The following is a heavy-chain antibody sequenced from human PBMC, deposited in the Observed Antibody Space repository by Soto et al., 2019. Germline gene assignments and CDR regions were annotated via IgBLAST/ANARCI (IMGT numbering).Heavy chain of an antibody. CDR2: ISYDGSNK. V-gene: IGHV3-30*03. CDR1: GFTFSSYG. CDR3: ARVALRPVYYYYGMDV. Sequence: GGSLRLSCAASGFTFSSYGMHWVRQAPGKGLEWVAVISYDGSNKYYADSVKGRFTISRDNSKNTLYLQMNSLRAEDTAVYYCARVALRPVYYYYGMDVWGQGTTVTVSS. D-gene: IGHD4-17*01. J-gene: IGHJ6*02.